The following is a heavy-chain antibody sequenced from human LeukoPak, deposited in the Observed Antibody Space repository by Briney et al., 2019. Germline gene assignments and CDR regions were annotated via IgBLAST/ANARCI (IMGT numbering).Heavy chain of an antibody. CDR2: ISWNSGSI. V-gene: IGHV3-9*03. J-gene: IGHJ4*02. Sequence: QAGGSLRLSCAASGFTFDDYAMHWVRQAPGKGLEWVSGISWNSGSIGYADSVKGRFTISRDNAKNSLYLQMNSLRAEDMALYYCAKSYSSSWYEFPYFDYWGQGTLVTVSS. CDR1: GFTFDDYA. CDR3: AKSYSSSWYEFPYFDY. D-gene: IGHD6-13*01.